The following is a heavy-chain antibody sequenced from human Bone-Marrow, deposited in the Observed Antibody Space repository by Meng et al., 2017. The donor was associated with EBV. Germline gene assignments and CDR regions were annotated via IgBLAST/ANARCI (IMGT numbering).Heavy chain of an antibody. D-gene: IGHD3-10*01. J-gene: IGHJ4*02. CDR1: GGSFNSDA. CDR2: LIPMSGAP. V-gene: IGHV1-69*01. Sequence: QGRVVESGAEVKKPGSPVKVSCWTSGGSFNSDAVSWVRQAPGQGLEWMGGLIPMSGAPHYAQKFQGRVTITADESTSTHYMDLSNLRSDDTAMYYCASESGRGFTPDYWGQGTLVTVSS. CDR3: ASESGRGFTPDY.